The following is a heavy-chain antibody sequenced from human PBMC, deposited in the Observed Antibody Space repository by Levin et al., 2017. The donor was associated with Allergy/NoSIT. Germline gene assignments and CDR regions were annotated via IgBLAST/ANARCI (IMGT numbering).Heavy chain of an antibody. V-gene: IGHV4-59*08. CDR1: GASVSNFH. CDR2: SYYAGSV. D-gene: IGHD3-10*01. CDR3: ARHVYPDGSPFDS. J-gene: IGHJ4*02. Sequence: SETLSLTCSVSGASVSNFHWSWIRQPPGRQPEWLGHSYYAGSVTYNPSLGSRITMSVDTSKNWVSLELTSVTTADTAIYYCARHVYPDGSPFDSWGRGSLVTVSS.